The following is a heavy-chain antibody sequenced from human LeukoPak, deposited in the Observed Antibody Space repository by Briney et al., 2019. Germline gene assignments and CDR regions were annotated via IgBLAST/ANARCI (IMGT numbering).Heavy chain of an antibody. V-gene: IGHV4-28*01. CDR3: ARKLDGQNWFDP. Sequence: SDTLSLTCAVSGYSISSNYWWAWIRQPPGMGLEWIGYMHHGGGAYYNPSLKNRVTMSVDVSKNQFSLKVNSVTAVDTAVYYCARKLDGQNWFDPWGQGTLVTVSS. CDR1: GYSISSNYW. CDR2: MHHGGGA. D-gene: IGHD3-9*01. J-gene: IGHJ5*02.